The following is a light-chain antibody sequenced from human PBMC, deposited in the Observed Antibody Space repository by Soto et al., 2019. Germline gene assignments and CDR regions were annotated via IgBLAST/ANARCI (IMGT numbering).Light chain of an antibody. J-gene: IGLJ1*01. CDR2: EIN. CDR3: NSFAGSNNFPYV. V-gene: IGLV2-8*01. Sequence: QSALTQPPSASGSPGQSVTISCTGTSSDVGAYDYVSWYQQHPGKAPKLMIYEINKRPSGVPDRFSGSKSGNTASLTVSGLQAEDEADYYCNSFAGSNNFPYVFGTGTKLTV. CDR1: SSDVGAYDY.